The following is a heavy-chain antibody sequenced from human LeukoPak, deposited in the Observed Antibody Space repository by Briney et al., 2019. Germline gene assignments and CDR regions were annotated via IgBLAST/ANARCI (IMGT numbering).Heavy chain of an antibody. CDR2: IKQDGSEK. CDR3: ARDLDYGGNLPYY. Sequence: GGSLRLSCAASGFTFSSYWMNRVRQAPGKGLEWVANIKQDGSEKYYVDSVKGRFTISRDNAKNSLYLQMNSLRAEDTAVYYCARDLDYGGNLPYYWGQGTLVTVSS. V-gene: IGHV3-7*01. CDR1: GFTFSSYW. D-gene: IGHD4-23*01. J-gene: IGHJ4*02.